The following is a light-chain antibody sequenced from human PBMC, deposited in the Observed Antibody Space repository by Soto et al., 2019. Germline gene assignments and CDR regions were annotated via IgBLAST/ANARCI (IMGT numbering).Light chain of an antibody. J-gene: IGLJ1*01. Sequence: QSALTQPASVSGSPGQSITISCTGTSSDVGGYNYVSWYQQHPGKAPKLMIYDVSNRPSGVSNRFSGSKSGNTASLTISGLQAEDDDDYSCSSYTSSSTPDVFGPGTKLPVL. V-gene: IGLV2-14*01. CDR2: DVS. CDR3: SSYTSSSTPDV. CDR1: SSDVGGYNY.